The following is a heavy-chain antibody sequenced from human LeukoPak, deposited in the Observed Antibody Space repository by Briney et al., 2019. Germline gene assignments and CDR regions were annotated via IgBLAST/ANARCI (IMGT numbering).Heavy chain of an antibody. CDR2: TYSGGST. CDR1: GFTVCSNY. J-gene: IGHJ1*01. CDR3: ARAQDCCSGSTCYGYFQY. D-gene: IGHD2-15*01. Sequence: GGSLRLSCAASGFTVCSNYMSWVRQAPGKGLEWVSATYSGGSTYYADSVKGRFTISSDNSKNTLYLQMNSLKAEDTAIYYCARAQDCCSGSTCYGYFQYWGQGTLVAVSS. V-gene: IGHV3-53*01.